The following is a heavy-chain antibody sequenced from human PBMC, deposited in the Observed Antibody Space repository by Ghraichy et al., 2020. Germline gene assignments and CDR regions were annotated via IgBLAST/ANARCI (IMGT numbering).Heavy chain of an antibody. CDR1: GGSFSGYY. V-gene: IGHV4-34*01. J-gene: IGHJ6*03. CDR3: ARGPANYNFWSGYEPNHYYYMDV. CDR2: INHSGST. D-gene: IGHD3-3*01. Sequence: GSLSLTCAVYGGSFSGYYWTWIRQPPGKGLEWIGEINHSGSTNYNPSLKSRVIISVDTSKNQFSLKLSSVTAADTAVYYCARGPANYNFWSGYEPNHYYYMDVWGKGTTVTVSS.